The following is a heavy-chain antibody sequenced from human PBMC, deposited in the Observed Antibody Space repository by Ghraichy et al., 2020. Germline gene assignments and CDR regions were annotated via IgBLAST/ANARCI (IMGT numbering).Heavy chain of an antibody. J-gene: IGHJ5*02. Sequence: GGSLTLSCVASGVTLSFSVMHWVRQAPGKGPEWVARISHDGSVEQYADSVKGRFTISRDNSKNTLYLQMNSLKPEDTAVYYCARDYRHTWTLDHWGQGTLVTVSS. D-gene: IGHD1-1*01. CDR1: GVTLSFSV. CDR3: ARDYRHTWTLDH. CDR2: ISHDGSVE. V-gene: IGHV3-30*03.